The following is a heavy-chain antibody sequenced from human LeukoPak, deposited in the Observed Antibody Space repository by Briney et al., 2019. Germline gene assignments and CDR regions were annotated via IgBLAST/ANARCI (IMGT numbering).Heavy chain of an antibody. CDR1: GGSFSGYY. CDR3: ARAPVTTNAFDI. CDR2: INHSGST. D-gene: IGHD4-17*01. V-gene: IGHV4-34*01. J-gene: IGHJ3*02. Sequence: SETLSLTCAVYGGSFSGYYWSWIRQPPGKGLEWIGEINHSGSTNYNPSLKSRVTISVDTSKNQFSLKLSSVTAADTAVYYCARAPVTTNAFDIWGQGTMATVSS.